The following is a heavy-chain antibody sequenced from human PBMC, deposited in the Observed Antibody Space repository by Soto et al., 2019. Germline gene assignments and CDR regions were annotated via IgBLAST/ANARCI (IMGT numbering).Heavy chain of an antibody. D-gene: IGHD6-6*01. CDR2: ISAYNGNK. Sequence: QVQLMQSGGEVKMPGASVEVSCKTSGYMFTTYGMSWVRQAPGQGLEWMAWISAYNGNKKYAQKFEGSVTMTTDTSTSTVSMELRDLTSDDTAIYYCARTGGGMAARPLEYWGQGTLVIVSS. CDR3: ARTGGGMAARPLEY. CDR1: GYMFTTYG. J-gene: IGHJ4*02. V-gene: IGHV1-18*01.